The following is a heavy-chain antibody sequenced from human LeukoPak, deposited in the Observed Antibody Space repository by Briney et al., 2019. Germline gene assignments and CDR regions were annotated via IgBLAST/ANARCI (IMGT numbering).Heavy chain of an antibody. D-gene: IGHD5-12*01. Sequence: SETLSLTCTVSGGSVSSGSYYWSWIRQPPGTGLEWIGYIYYSGSTNYNPSLKSRVTISVDTSKNQFSLKLSSVTAADTAVYYCAREGYSGYALDYWGQGTLVTVSS. CDR1: GGSVSSGSYY. J-gene: IGHJ4*02. CDR2: IYYSGST. CDR3: AREGYSGYALDY. V-gene: IGHV4-61*01.